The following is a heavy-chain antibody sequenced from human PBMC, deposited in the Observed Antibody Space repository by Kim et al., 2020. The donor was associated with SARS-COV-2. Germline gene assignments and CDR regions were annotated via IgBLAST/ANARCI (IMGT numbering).Heavy chain of an antibody. CDR3: ARDRAFGDYDSSDY. J-gene: IGHJ4*02. V-gene: IGHV3-33*01. D-gene: IGHD3-22*01. Sequence: YADSVTGRFTISRDNSKNTLYLQMNSLRAEDTAVYYCARDRAFGDYDSSDYWGQGTLVTVSS.